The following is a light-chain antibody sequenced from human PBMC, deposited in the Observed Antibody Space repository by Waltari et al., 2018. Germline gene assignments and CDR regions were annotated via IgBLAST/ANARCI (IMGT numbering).Light chain of an antibody. CDR1: QSILYNSNNKND. J-gene: IGKJ4*01. CDR2: CAS. CDR3: QQYYNTPLT. V-gene: IGKV4-1*01. Sequence: DIVMTQSPDSLAVSLGERATINCKSSQSILYNSNNKNDLAWYKQKPGQPPKVLIYCASTRESGVPDRFSGSGSGTDFTLTISSLQSEDVAVYYCQQYYNTPLTFGGGTKVEIK.